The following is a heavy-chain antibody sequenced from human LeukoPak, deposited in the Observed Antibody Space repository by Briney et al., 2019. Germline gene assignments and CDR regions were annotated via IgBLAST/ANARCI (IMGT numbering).Heavy chain of an antibody. CDR1: GGTFSSYA. J-gene: IGHJ3*02. CDR2: IIPILGTA. Sequence: SVKVSCKASGGTFSSYAISWVRQAPGQGLEWIGGIIPILGTANYAQKFQGRVTITADESTSTAYMELSSLRSEDTAVYYCASQPGYGDAFDIWGQGTMVTVSS. D-gene: IGHD6-13*01. CDR3: ASQPGYGDAFDI. V-gene: IGHV1-69*01.